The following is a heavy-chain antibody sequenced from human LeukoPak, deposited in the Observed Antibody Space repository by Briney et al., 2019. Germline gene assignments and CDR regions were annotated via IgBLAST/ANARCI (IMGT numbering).Heavy chain of an antibody. J-gene: IGHJ4*02. CDR2: TYYRSKWYN. CDR1: GDSVSSNNTG. D-gene: IGHD4-23*01. Sequence: SQTLSLTCSISGDSVSSNNTGWNWIRQSPSRGLEWLGRTYYRSKWYNDYAVSVKSRITINPDTSKNQFSLQLNSVTPEDTAVYYCARGYGGKPDYWGQGTLVTVSS. V-gene: IGHV6-1*01. CDR3: ARGYGGKPDY.